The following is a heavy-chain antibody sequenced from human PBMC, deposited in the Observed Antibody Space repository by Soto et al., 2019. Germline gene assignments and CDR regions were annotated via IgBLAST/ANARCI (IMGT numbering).Heavy chain of an antibody. J-gene: IGHJ6*03. V-gene: IGHV3-23*01. D-gene: IGHD3-10*01. Sequence: EVQLLESGGGLVQPGGSLRLSCAASGFTFSSYAMGWVRQAPGKGLEWVSAISGSGGSTYYADSVKGRFTISRDNSKNTLYLQVNSLRAEDTAVYYCAKNNGSGSYSYYYYMDVWGKGTTVTVSS. CDR2: ISGSGGST. CDR3: AKNNGSGSYSYYYYMDV. CDR1: GFTFSSYA.